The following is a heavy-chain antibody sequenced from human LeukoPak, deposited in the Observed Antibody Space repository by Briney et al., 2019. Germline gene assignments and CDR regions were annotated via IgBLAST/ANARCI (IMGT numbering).Heavy chain of an antibody. CDR3: AGRDSSFDY. CDR1: GFTFSSYG. J-gene: IGHJ4*02. V-gene: IGHV3-33*01. Sequence: GGSLRLSCAAPGFTFSSYGMNWVRQAPGKGLEWVAVIWYEGSNNHYADSVKGRFTVSRDNSKNTLYLQMSSLRVEDTAVYYCAGRDSSFDYWGQGTLVTVSS. CDR2: IWYEGSNN.